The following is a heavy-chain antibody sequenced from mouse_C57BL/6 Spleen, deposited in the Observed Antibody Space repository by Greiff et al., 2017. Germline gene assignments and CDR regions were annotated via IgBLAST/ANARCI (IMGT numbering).Heavy chain of an antibody. CDR3: TSAPYYGSSYDYAMDY. CDR2: IDPETGGT. Sequence: QVQLKQSGAELVRPGASVTLSCKASGYTFTDYEMHWVKQTPVHGLEWIGAIDPETGGTAYNQKFKGKDILTADKSSSTAYMELRSLTSEDSAVYYCTSAPYYGSSYDYAMDYGGQGTSVTVSS. J-gene: IGHJ4*01. V-gene: IGHV1-15*01. CDR1: GYTFTDYE. D-gene: IGHD1-1*01.